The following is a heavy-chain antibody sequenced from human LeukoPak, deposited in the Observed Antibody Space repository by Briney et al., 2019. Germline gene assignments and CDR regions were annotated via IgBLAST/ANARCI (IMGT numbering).Heavy chain of an antibody. V-gene: IGHV3-74*01. CDR1: GITFGSYW. CDR2: INGDGSST. Sequence: GGSLRLSCAASGITFGSYWMHWVRQAPGKGLVWVSRINGDGSSTNCADSVKGRFTISRDNAKNTLYLQMNSLRAEDTAVYYCARGTGNYGDWDYWGQGTLVTVSS. CDR3: ARGTGNYGDWDY. J-gene: IGHJ4*02. D-gene: IGHD4-17*01.